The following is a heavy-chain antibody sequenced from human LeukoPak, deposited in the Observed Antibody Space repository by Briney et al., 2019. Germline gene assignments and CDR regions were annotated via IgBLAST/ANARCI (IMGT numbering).Heavy chain of an antibody. Sequence: PGGSLRLSCAASGSTFSSYAMHWVRQAPGKGLEWVAVISFDGSSKYYADSVKGRFTISRDNSKNTLYLQMNSLRAEDTAVYYCARDGEIAAVGYYYYHHMDVWGKGTTVTVSS. D-gene: IGHD6-13*01. CDR1: GSTFSSYA. J-gene: IGHJ6*03. CDR3: ARDGEIAAVGYYYYHHMDV. CDR2: ISFDGSSK. V-gene: IGHV3-30*04.